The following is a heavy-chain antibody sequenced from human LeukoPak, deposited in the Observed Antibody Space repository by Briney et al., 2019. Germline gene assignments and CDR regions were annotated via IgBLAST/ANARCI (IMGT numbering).Heavy chain of an antibody. D-gene: IGHD3-10*01. J-gene: IGHJ4*02. CDR3: AKDRPLWFGE. CDR2: ISGSGGST. V-gene: IGHV3-23*01. Sequence: GGSLRLSCAASGFTFSSYGMSWVHQAPGKGLEWVSAISGSGGSTYYADSVKGRFTISRDNSENTLYLQMNSLRAEDTAVYYCAKDRPLWFGERGQGTLVTVSS. CDR1: GFTFSSYG.